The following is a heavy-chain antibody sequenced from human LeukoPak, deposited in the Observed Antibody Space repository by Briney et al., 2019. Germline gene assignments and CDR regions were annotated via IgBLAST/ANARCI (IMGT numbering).Heavy chain of an antibody. D-gene: IGHD3-16*01. CDR3: VGHSDY. CDR1: GFTFNTYS. V-gene: IGHV3-21*06. J-gene: IGHJ4*02. Sequence: PGGSLRLSCEASGFTFNTYSMNWARQAPGKGLEWVSSIDSSGGYMFYADSVKGRFIISRDNAKDSLYLQMNSLRVEDTAVYYCVGHSDYWGQGTLVTVSS. CDR2: IDSSGGYM.